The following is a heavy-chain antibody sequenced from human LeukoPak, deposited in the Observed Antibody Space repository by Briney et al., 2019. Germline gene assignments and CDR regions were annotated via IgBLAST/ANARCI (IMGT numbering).Heavy chain of an antibody. CDR3: ARDPGAVAATPSDAFDI. V-gene: IGHV3-21*01. J-gene: IGHJ3*02. D-gene: IGHD2-15*01. Sequence: KPGGSLRLSCAASGFTFSSYSMNWVRQAPGKGLEWVSSISSSSSSYIYYADSVKGRFTISRDNAKNSLYLQMNSLRAEDTAVYYCARDPGAVAATPSDAFDIWGQGTMVTVSS. CDR1: GFTFSSYS. CDR2: ISSSSSSYI.